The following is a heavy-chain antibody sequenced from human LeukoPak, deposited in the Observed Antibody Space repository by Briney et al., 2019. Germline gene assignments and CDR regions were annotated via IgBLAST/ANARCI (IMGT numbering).Heavy chain of an antibody. CDR3: ARDRDFWSGYYNSEYY. CDR1: GYTFTSYG. Sequence: ASVKVSCKASGYTFTSYGISWVRQAPGRGLEWMGWISAYNGNTNYAQKLQGSVTMTTDTSTSTAYMELRSLRSGDTAVYYCARDRDFWSGYYNSEYYWGQGTLVTVSS. CDR2: ISAYNGNT. V-gene: IGHV1-18*01. J-gene: IGHJ4*02. D-gene: IGHD3-3*01.